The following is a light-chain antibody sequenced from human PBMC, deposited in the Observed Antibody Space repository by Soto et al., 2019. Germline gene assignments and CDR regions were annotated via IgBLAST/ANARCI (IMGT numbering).Light chain of an antibody. V-gene: IGKV1-5*03. CDR2: KAS. J-gene: IGKJ5*01. CDR1: QSIDSW. Sequence: DVQMTQSPSTLSASVGDRVTITCRASQSIDSWLAWYQQKPGKAPNLLIYKASTLETGVPSRFSGSGSGTEFTPTISSLQSDDFATYYCQQYNSYSSITFGQGTRLEIK. CDR3: QQYNSYSSIT.